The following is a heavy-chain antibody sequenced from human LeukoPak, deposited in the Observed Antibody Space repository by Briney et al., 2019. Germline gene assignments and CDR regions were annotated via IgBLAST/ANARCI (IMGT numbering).Heavy chain of an antibody. V-gene: IGHV1-69*05. D-gene: IGHD3-22*01. J-gene: IGHJ3*02. CDR2: IIPIFGTA. CDR1: GGTFSSYA. Sequence: SVKVSCKASGGTFSSYAISWVRQAPEQGLEWMGRIIPIFGTANYAQKFQGRVTITTDESTSTAYMELSSLRSEDTAVYYCARGGYYDSSGLGVSFAFDIWGQGTMVTVSS. CDR3: ARGGYYDSSGLGVSFAFDI.